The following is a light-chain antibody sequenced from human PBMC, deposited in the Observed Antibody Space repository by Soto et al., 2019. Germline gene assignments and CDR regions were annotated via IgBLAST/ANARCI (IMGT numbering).Light chain of an antibody. J-gene: IGKJ4*01. CDR3: QQYSSFPLT. CDR1: QSFSHW. Sequence: DIQMTQSPSTLSASAGDRVTITCRASQSFSHWLAWYQQKPGQAPKLLIYKASILQSGVPARFSGSGSGTEFTLTTSSLQPDDLATYYCQQYSSFPLTFGGGTKVEF. CDR2: KAS. V-gene: IGKV1-5*03.